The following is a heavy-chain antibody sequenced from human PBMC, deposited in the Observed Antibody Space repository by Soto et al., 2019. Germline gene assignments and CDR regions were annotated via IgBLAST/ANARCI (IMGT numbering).Heavy chain of an antibody. Sequence: QVQLQESGPGLVKPSQTLSLTCSVSGGSVSTNSYYWSWIRQHPRKGLEWIGYIYSTGDSYYNTSLKSRVSISLDTSKNQFSLDLTSVPAADTAVYYCARARPVVRALPYFDYWGRGTLVTVSS. CDR1: GGSVSTNSYY. CDR2: IYSTGDS. CDR3: ARARPVVRALPYFDY. D-gene: IGHD3-10*01. V-gene: IGHV4-31*03. J-gene: IGHJ4*02.